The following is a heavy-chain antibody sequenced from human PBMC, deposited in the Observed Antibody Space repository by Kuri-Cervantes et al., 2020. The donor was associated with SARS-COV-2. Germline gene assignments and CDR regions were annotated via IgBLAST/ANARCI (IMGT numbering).Heavy chain of an antibody. CDR2: IRSKAYGGTT. CDR1: GFTFGDYA. Sequence: GESLKISCTASGFTFGDYAMSWVRQAPGKGLEWVGFIRSKAYGGTTEYAASVKGRFTISRDDSKSIAYLQMNSLKTEDTAVYYCTTVWDIVVVPAVTFDPWGQGTLVTVSS. D-gene: IGHD2-2*01. J-gene: IGHJ5*02. V-gene: IGHV3-49*04. CDR3: TTVWDIVVVPAVTFDP.